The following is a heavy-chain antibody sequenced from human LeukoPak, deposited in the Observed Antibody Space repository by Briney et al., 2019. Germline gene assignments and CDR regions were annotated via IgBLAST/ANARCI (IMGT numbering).Heavy chain of an antibody. V-gene: IGHV3-23*01. CDR2: ISGSGGST. Sequence: PGGSLRLSCAASGFTFSSYAMSWVRQAPGKGLEWVSAISGSGGSTYYADSVKGRLTISRDNSKNTLYLQMNSLRAEDTAVYYCAKDRGGIVVVPAAILSDWGQGTLVTVSS. D-gene: IGHD2-2*01. CDR1: GFTFSSYA. J-gene: IGHJ1*01. CDR3: AKDRGGIVVVPAAILSD.